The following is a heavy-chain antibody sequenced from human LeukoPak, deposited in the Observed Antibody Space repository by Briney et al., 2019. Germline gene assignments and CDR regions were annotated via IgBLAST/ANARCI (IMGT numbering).Heavy chain of an antibody. CDR1: GGSISSGGYY. CDR2: IYYSGST. J-gene: IGHJ3*02. D-gene: IGHD6-19*01. V-gene: IGHV4-31*03. Sequence: SETLSLTCTVSGGSISSGGYYWSWIRQHPGKGLEWIGYIYYSGSTYYNPSLKSRVTISVDTSKNQFSLKLSSVTAADTAVYYCARRIAVAGTYAFDIWGQGTMVTVSS. CDR3: ARRIAVAGTYAFDI.